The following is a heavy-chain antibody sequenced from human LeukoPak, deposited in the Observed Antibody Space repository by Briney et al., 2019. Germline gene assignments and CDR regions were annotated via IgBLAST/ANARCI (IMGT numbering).Heavy chain of an antibody. V-gene: IGHV1-69*13. CDR1: GGNFSRYA. J-gene: IGHJ4*02. Sequence: SVKLSCKASGGNFSRYAISWVRQAPGQGLEWMGGIIPIFGTANCAQKFQGRVTITADESTSTAYMEVSSLRSEDTAVYYCARAYSGYDFFDYWGQGILVTVSS. CDR3: ARAYSGYDFFDY. CDR2: IIPIFGTA. D-gene: IGHD5-12*01.